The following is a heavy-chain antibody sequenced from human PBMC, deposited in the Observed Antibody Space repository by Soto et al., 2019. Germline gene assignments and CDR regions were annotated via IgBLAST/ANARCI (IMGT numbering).Heavy chain of an antibody. J-gene: IGHJ2*01. V-gene: IGHV4-59*01. CDR2: IYYSGST. D-gene: IGHD1-1*01. Sequence: QVQLQESGPGLVKPSETLSLTCTVSGGSISSYYWSWIRQPPGKGLEWIGYIYYSGSTNYNPSLKSRVTISVDTSKNQFSLKLSSVTAADTAVYYCAGWRGNWNDGVYWYFDLWGRGTLVTVSS. CDR3: AGWRGNWNDGVYWYFDL. CDR1: GGSISSYY.